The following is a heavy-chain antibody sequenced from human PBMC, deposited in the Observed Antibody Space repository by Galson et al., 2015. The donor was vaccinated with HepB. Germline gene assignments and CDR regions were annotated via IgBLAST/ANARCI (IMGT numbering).Heavy chain of an antibody. J-gene: IGHJ4*02. Sequence: SLRLSCAASGFTFSSYAMHWVRQAPGKGLEWVAVISYDGSNKYYADSVKGRFTIARDNSKNTLYLQMNSLRAEDTAVYYCAREIPPGVGYDYWGQGTLVTVSS. CDR1: GFTFSSYA. CDR3: AREIPPGVGYDY. V-gene: IGHV3-30*04. CDR2: ISYDGSNK. D-gene: IGHD5-18*01.